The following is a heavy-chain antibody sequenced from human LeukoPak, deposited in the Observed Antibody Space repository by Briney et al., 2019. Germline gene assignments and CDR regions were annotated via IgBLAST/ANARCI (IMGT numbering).Heavy chain of an antibody. CDR3: ARQLERRYYYYMDV. J-gene: IGHJ6*03. CDR2: IIPIFATT. CDR1: GFTFSSYA. D-gene: IGHD1-1*01. Sequence: GGSLRLSCAASGFTFSSYAISWVRQAPGQGLEWMGGIIPIFATTNYAQKFQGRVTITADESTSTAYMELSSLRSEDTAVYYCARQLERRYYYYMDVWGKGTTVTVSS. V-gene: IGHV1-69*01.